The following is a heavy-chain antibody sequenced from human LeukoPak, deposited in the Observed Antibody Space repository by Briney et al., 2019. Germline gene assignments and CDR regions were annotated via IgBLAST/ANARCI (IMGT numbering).Heavy chain of an antibody. D-gene: IGHD6-13*01. CDR1: GFTFSSFG. CDR2: IYSGGRT. Sequence: GGSLRLSCAASGFTFSSFGMSWVRQAPGKGLEWVSVIYSGGRTYYADSVKGRFTISRDNSKNTLYLQMNRLRAEDTAVYYCARAGPSSSWHQFDYWGQGTLVTVSS. CDR3: ARAGPSSSWHQFDY. V-gene: IGHV3-66*01. J-gene: IGHJ4*02.